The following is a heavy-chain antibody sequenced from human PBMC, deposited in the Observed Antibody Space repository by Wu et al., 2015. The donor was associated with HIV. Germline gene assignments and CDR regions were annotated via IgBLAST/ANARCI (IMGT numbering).Heavy chain of an antibody. V-gene: IGHV1-69*13. J-gene: IGHJ3*01. CDR2: IIPIFDRI. CDR1: GGTFSSRA. CDR3: VGPYTGYAYDTFDV. Sequence: QVQLVQSGAEVKKPGSSVKVSCKASGGTFSSRAISWVRQAPGQGLEWMGRIIPIFDRIHYKQKFQGRVFITADEATSTVYMELSSLSSDDTAVYYRVGPYTGYAYDTFDVWGQGTLVTVSS. D-gene: IGHD5-12*01.